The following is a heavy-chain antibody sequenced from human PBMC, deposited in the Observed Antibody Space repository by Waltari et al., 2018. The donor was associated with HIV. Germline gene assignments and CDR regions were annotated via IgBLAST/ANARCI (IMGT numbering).Heavy chain of an antibody. CDR2: IKSKSDGGTT. V-gene: IGHV3-15*01. CDR3: RTSSDYGDPPVDY. J-gene: IGHJ4*02. CDR1: GLTFSNAG. D-gene: IGHD4-17*01. Sequence: EVQLVESGGGLVKPGGSLSISCAASGLTFSNAGLSWVRQAAGKGLEWVGRIKSKSDGGTTYAAPVKGRFIISRNDSKNMLYLQMKSLKTEDTAVYYCRTSSDYGDPPVDYWGQGSLVTVSS.